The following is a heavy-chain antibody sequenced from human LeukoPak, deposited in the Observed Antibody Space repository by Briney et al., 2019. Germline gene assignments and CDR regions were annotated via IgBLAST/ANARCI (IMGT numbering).Heavy chain of an antibody. CDR1: GFTFSSYW. CDR2: INSAGTGT. CDR3: ASLYGQQWPEFDC. V-gene: IGHV3-74*01. Sequence: PGGSLRLSCAASGFTFSSYWMHWVRQAPGKGLVWVSLINSAGTGTSYADSVKGRFTISRDNAKNTLYLQMNSLRADDTAVYYCASLYGQQWPEFDCWGQGTLVTVSS. D-gene: IGHD6-19*01. J-gene: IGHJ4*02.